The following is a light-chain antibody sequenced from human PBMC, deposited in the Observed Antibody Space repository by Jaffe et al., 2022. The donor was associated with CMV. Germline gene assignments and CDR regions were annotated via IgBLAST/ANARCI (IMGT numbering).Light chain of an antibody. V-gene: IGKV1D-12*01. CDR1: LGISSW. CDR2: AAS. J-gene: IGKJ3*01. CDR3: QQAHSFPVT. Sequence: EILLTQSPSSVSPSVGDRVTITCRASLGISSWLAWYQQKPGKAPKLLIFAASTLHSGVPSRFSGSGSGTEFILTINSLQPEDSATYYCQQAHSFPVTFGPGTKVNVK.